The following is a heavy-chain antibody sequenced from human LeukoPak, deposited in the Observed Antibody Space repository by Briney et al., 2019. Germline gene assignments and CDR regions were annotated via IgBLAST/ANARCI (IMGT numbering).Heavy chain of an antibody. Sequence: SETLSLTCAVSGGSISSSNWWSWIRQPPGKGLEWIGYIYYSGSTYYNPSLKSRVTISVDTSKNQFSLKLSSVTAADTAVYYCARDPNSSSWYGGDYWGQGTLVTVSS. D-gene: IGHD6-13*01. CDR3: ARDPNSSSWYGGDY. V-gene: IGHV4-30-4*01. J-gene: IGHJ4*02. CDR2: IYYSGST. CDR1: GGSISSSNW.